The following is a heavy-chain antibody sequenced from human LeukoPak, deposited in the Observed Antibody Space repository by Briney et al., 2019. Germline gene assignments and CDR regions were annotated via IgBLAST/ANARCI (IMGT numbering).Heavy chain of an antibody. CDR1: GFTFSSYG. Sequence: PGGSLRLSCAASGFTFSSYGMHWVRQAPGKGLEWVAFIRYDGSNKYYADSVKGRFTISRDNSKNTLYLQMNSLRAEDTAVYYCAKDLLPPSIGEYVAFDIWGQGTMVTVSS. CDR2: IRYDGSNK. D-gene: IGHD3-10*01. CDR3: AKDLLPPSIGEYVAFDI. J-gene: IGHJ3*02. V-gene: IGHV3-30*02.